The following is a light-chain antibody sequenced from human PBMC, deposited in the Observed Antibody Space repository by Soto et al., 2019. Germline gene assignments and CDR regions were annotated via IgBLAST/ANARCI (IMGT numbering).Light chain of an antibody. CDR3: QQYNDWPPYT. Sequence: EIVMTQSPATLSVSPGERATLSCRASQSISNNLAWYQQRPGQAPRLLIYGASSRSTSIPARFSGSGSGTEFTLTLSSLQSEDFAVYYCQQYNDWPPYTCGQGTKLEIK. J-gene: IGKJ2*01. CDR2: GAS. V-gene: IGKV3-15*01. CDR1: QSISNN.